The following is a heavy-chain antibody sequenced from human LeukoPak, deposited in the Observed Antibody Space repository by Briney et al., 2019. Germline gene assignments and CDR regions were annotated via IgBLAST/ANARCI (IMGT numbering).Heavy chain of an antibody. V-gene: IGHV1-2*06. CDR3: ARASSAYNWYFDL. D-gene: IGHD4-11*01. CDR1: GYTFTGCY. CDR2: INPNSGGT. Sequence: ASVKVSCKASGYTFTGCYMHWVRQAPGQGLEWMGRINPNSGGTNYAQKFQGRVTMTRDTSISTAYMELSRLRSDDTAVYYCARASSAYNWYFDLWGRGTLVTVSS. J-gene: IGHJ2*01.